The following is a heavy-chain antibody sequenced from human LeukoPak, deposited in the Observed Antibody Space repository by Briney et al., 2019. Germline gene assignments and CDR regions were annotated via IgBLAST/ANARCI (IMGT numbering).Heavy chain of an antibody. CDR1: GFTFSTYA. Sequence: GGSLRLSCAASGFTFSTYAMSWVRQAAGKGLEWVSLISGSGGGTYYADSVKGRFTISRDNSKKTLYLQLNSLRAEDTAVYYCARAPIRRRSYFAYWGPGTLVTLSP. D-gene: IGHD2-21*01. V-gene: IGHV3-23*01. CDR2: ISGSGGGT. CDR3: ARAPIRRRSYFAY. J-gene: IGHJ4*02.